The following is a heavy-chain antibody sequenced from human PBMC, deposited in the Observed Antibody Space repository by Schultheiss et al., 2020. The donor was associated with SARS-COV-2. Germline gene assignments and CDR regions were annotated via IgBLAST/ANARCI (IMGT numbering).Heavy chain of an antibody. CDR1: GFTFSSYG. D-gene: IGHD6-13*01. J-gene: IGHJ5*01. V-gene: IGHV3-33*01. Sequence: GGSLRLSCAASGFTFSSYGMHWVRQAPGKGLEWVAVIWYDGSNKYYADSVKGRFTVSRDDAKNSLYLQMTSLRDEDTAVYYCARGGSSWYRRGFDPWGQGTMVTVSS. CDR2: IWYDGSNK. CDR3: ARGGSSWYRRGFDP.